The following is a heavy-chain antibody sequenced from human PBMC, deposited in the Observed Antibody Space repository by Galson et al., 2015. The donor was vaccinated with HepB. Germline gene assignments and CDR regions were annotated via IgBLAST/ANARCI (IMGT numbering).Heavy chain of an antibody. CDR1: GYTFTSYA. V-gene: IGHV1-3*01. Sequence: SCKASGYTFTSYAMHWARQAPGQRLEWMGWINAGNGNTKYSQKFQGRVTITRDTSASTAYMELSSLRSEDTAVYYCARWPHSGSTEIDYWGQGTLVTVSS. CDR2: INAGNGNT. D-gene: IGHD3-10*01. CDR3: ARWPHSGSTEIDY. J-gene: IGHJ4*02.